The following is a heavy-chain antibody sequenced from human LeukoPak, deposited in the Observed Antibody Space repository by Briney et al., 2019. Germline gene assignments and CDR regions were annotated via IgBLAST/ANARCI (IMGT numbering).Heavy chain of an antibody. CDR1: GFTFRSYG. Sequence: GGSLRLSCAASGFTFRSYGMHWVRQAPGKGLEWVANIKQDGSEKYYVDSVKGRFTISRDNAKNSLYLQMNSLRAEDTAVYYCARDNDYVWGSYIDYWGQGALVTVSS. D-gene: IGHD3-16*01. V-gene: IGHV3-7*01. J-gene: IGHJ4*02. CDR3: ARDNDYVWGSYIDY. CDR2: IKQDGSEK.